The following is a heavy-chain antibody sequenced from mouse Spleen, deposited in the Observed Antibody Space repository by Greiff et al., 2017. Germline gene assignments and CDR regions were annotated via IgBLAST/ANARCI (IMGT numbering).Heavy chain of an antibody. CDR2: ISSGSSTI. CDR3: ARDYPYYFDY. D-gene: IGHD5-5*01. J-gene: IGHJ2*01. V-gene: IGHV5-17*01. CDR1: GFTFSDYG. Sequence: EVNVVESGGGLVKPGGSLKLSCAASGFTFSDYGMHWVRQAPEKGLEWVAYISSGSSTIYYADTVKGRFTISRDNAKNTLFLQMTSLRSEDTAMYYCARDYPYYFDYWGQGTTLTVSS.